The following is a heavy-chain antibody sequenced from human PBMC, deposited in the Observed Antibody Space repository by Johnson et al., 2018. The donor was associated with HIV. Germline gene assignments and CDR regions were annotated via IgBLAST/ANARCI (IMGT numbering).Heavy chain of an antibody. CDR3: ARGSRYTHDNDDVYLLHAFDI. D-gene: IGHD3-16*01. CDR2: IYSGGTT. Sequence: VQLVESGGGVVQPGRSLRLSCAASGFSVSSNYMTWVRQAPGKGLEWVSVIYSGGTTWYADSVKGRFTISRDNSRDTVHLQMNSLRAEDTAVYYCARGSRYTHDNDDVYLLHAFDIWGQGTMVTVSS. V-gene: IGHV3-66*02. J-gene: IGHJ3*02. CDR1: GFSVSSNY.